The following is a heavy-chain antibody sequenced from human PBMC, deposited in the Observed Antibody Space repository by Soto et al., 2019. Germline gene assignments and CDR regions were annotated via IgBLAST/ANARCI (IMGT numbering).Heavy chain of an antibody. CDR3: AKDSWYFDL. J-gene: IGHJ4*02. D-gene: IGHD6-13*01. CDR2: IDTSGSST. Sequence: GGSLRLSCEAYGFIFTNFWMHWVRQVPGKGLVWVSRIDTSGSSTSYADSVKGRFTISRDNAKNTVSLQMNSLRAEDTGVYYCAKDSWYFDLWIQGSLVTVSS. CDR1: GFIFTNFW. V-gene: IGHV3-74*01.